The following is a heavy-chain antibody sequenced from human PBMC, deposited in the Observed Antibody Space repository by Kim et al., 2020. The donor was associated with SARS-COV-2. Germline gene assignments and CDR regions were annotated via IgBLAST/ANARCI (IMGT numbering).Heavy chain of an antibody. CDR3: ARGVPGY. Sequence: SQTLSLTCAVYGGSFSGYQWSWVRQSPGKGLEWLGQINHAGSTKYNPSLKSRVTLSVDTSKNQFSLKLTSVTAADTGVYYCARGVPGYWGQGSLVTVSS. CDR1: GGSFSGYQ. J-gene: IGHJ4*02. V-gene: IGHV4-34*01. CDR2: INHAGST.